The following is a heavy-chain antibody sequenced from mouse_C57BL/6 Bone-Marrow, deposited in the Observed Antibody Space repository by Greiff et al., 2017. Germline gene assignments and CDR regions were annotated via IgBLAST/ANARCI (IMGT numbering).Heavy chain of an antibody. CDR1: GYTFTSYW. J-gene: IGHJ2*01. V-gene: IGHV1-7*01. D-gene: IGHD1-1*01. CDR2: INPSSGYT. Sequence: QVHVKQSGAELAKPGASVKLSCKASGYTFTSYWMHWVKQRPGQGLEWIGYINPSSGYTKYNQKFKDKATLTADKSSSTAYMQLSSLTYEDSAVYYCSIRYYGSPHFDYWCQGTTLTHFDYWGQGTTLTVSS. CDR3: SIRYYGSPHFDYWCQGTTLTHFDY.